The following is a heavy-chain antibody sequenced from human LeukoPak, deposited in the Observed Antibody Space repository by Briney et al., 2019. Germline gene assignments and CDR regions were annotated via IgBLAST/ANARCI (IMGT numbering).Heavy chain of an antibody. CDR2: IRYDGSNK. CDR3: AKVTLGYCSSTSCSPFDY. CDR1: GFTFSSYG. D-gene: IGHD2-2*01. Sequence: GGSLRLSCAASGFTFSSYGMHWVRQAPGKGLEWVAFIRYDGSNKYYADSVKGRFTISRDNSKNTLYLQMNSLRAEDTAVYYCAKVTLGYCSSTSCSPFDYWGQGTLVTVSS. J-gene: IGHJ4*02. V-gene: IGHV3-30*02.